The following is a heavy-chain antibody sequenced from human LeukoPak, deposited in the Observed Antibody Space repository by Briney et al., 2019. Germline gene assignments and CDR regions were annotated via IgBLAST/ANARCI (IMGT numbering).Heavy chain of an antibody. CDR3: AREKYYYGSGFDL. CDR2: IYTGDST. J-gene: IGHJ2*01. V-gene: IGHV3-53*01. Sequence: PGGSLRLSCAASGFTVSSNYMSWVRQAPGKGLEWVSVIYTGDSTYYSDSVKGRFIISRDISKNTVYLQMNSLGAEDTALYYCAREKYYYGSGFDLWGRGTLVTVSS. D-gene: IGHD3-10*01. CDR1: GFTVSSNY.